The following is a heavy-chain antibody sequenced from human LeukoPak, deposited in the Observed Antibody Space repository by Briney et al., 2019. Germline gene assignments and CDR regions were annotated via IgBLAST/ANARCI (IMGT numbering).Heavy chain of an antibody. D-gene: IGHD3-16*01. CDR1: GFTFSSYG. J-gene: IGHJ3*01. CDR2: ISGSGGST. Sequence: GGSLRLSCAASGFTFSSYGMSWVRQAPGKGLEWVSAISGSGGSTYYADSVKGRFIISRDNSKNTLYLQMNSLRAEDTAVYYCARDFLHLGGWGQGTMVTVSS. CDR3: ARDFLHLGG. V-gene: IGHV3-23*01.